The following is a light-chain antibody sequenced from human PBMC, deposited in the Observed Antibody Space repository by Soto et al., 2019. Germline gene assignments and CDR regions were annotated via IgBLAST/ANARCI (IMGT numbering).Light chain of an antibody. CDR1: QSVSSN. CDR3: QQYDNWPPT. J-gene: IGKJ5*01. Sequence: EIVLTQSPGTPSFSPGERATLSCRASQSVSSNLAWYQQKPGQAPRLLIYGASTRATGIPARFSGSGSGTEFTLTINSLQSEDFVVYYCQQYDNWPPTFGQGTRLEIK. CDR2: GAS. V-gene: IGKV3-15*01.